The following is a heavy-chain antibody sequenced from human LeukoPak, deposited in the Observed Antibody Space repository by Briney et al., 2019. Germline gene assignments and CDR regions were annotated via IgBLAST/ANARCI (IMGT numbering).Heavy chain of an antibody. CDR2: INPNSGGT. CDR3: AREGSLWPADY. Sequence: ASVKVSCKASGYTFTGYYMHWVRQAPGQGLEWMGWINPNSGGTNYEQKFQGRVTMTRDTSISTAYMELSRLRSDDTAVYYCAREGSLWPADYWGQGTLVTVSS. V-gene: IGHV1-2*02. J-gene: IGHJ4*02. CDR1: GYTFTGYY.